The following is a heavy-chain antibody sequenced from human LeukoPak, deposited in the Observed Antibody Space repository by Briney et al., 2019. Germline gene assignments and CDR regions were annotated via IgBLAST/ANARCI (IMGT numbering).Heavy chain of an antibody. V-gene: IGHV4-39*07. Sequence: PSETLSLTCTVSGGSISSSSYYWGWIRQPPGKGLEWIGSIYYSGSTYYNPSLKSRVTISVDTSKNQFSLKLSSVTAADTAVYFCTRDRDYYDSGSSYFDYWGQGTLVTVSS. CDR2: IYYSGST. CDR3: TRDRDYYDSGSSYFDY. CDR1: GGSISSSSYY. J-gene: IGHJ4*02. D-gene: IGHD3-10*01.